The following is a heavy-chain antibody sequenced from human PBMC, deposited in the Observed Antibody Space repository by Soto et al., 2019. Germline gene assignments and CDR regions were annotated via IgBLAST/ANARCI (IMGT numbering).Heavy chain of an antibody. CDR3: ARAEGIPAAVSTTYYYYGMDV. D-gene: IGHD6-13*01. J-gene: IGHJ6*02. CDR2: IYYSGST. Sequence: SETLSLTCTVSGGSISSYYWSWIRQPPGKGLEWIGYIYYSGSTNYNPSLKSRVTISVDTSKNQFSLKLSSVTAADTAVYYCARAEGIPAAVSTTYYYYGMDVWGQGTTVTV. CDR1: GGSISSYY. V-gene: IGHV4-59*01.